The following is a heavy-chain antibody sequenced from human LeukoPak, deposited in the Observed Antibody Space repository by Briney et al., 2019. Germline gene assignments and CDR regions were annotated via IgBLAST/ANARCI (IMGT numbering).Heavy chain of an antibody. D-gene: IGHD3-3*01. V-gene: IGHV4-39*01. CDR2: IFYDGTT. J-gene: IGHJ5*02. CDR3: TRGLTTFNWFDP. CDR1: GSSISSSSYY. Sequence: SETLSLTCTVSGSSISSSSYYWGFIRRPPGKGLEWIGHIFYDGTTYYNASLRSRVTMSVDTSTSRFSLNLRSVTAADTAVYYCTRGLTTFNWFDPWGQGTLVTVSS.